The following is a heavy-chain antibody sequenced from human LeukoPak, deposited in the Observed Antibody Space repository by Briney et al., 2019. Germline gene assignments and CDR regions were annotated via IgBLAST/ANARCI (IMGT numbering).Heavy chain of an antibody. J-gene: IGHJ4*02. D-gene: IGHD2-2*01. V-gene: IGHV3-53*01. Sequence: PGGSLRLSCAASGFTVSSNYMSWVRQAPGKGLEWVSVIYSGGTTNHADSVKGRFTVSRDSSKNTLYLQMNSLRAEDTAVYFCARGSSRAFDYWGQGTLVTVSS. CDR3: ARGSSRAFDY. CDR1: GFTVSSNY. CDR2: IYSGGTT.